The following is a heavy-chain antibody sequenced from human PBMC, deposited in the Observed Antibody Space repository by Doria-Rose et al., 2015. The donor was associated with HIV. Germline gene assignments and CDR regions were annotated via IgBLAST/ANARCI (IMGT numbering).Heavy chain of an antibody. J-gene: IGHJ6*03. CDR2: ISRDSGAK. V-gene: IGHV3-9*01. CDR1: GFSFESYA. CDR3: AKAPIIGPKYYFYMDV. Sequence: VQLVQSGGGLVQPGRSLRLSCVGSGFSFESYAMHWVRLAPGKCLEWVAGISRDSGAKGNADSVEGRFTISRDNAKKSVYLEMRSLRPEDTAFYYCAKAPIIGPKYYFYMDVWGKGTSVTVSS. D-gene: IGHD3-3*01.